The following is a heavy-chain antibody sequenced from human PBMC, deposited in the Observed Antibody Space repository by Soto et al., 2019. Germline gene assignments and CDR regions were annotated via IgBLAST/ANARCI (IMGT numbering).Heavy chain of an antibody. D-gene: IGHD4-17*01. J-gene: IGHJ6*02. CDR1: GGTFSSYA. CDR3: ARVEPGGRPILDYGDYDMYYYYGMDV. CDR2: IIPIFGTA. V-gene: IGHV1-69*13. Sequence: ASVKVSCKASGGTFSSYAISWVRQAPGQGLEWMGGIIPIFGTANYAQKFQGRVTITADESTSTAYMELSSLRSEDTAVYYCARVEPGGRPILDYGDYDMYYYYGMDVWGQGTTVTVSS.